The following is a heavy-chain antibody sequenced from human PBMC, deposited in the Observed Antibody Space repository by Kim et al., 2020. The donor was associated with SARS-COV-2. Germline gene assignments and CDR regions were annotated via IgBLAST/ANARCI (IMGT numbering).Heavy chain of an antibody. CDR3: ARGVGEVHSYYHGMDV. V-gene: IGHV1-3*01. D-gene: IGHD3-10*01. Sequence: QKFQGRVTITRDPSASTAYMELRSLRSEDTAVYYCARGVGEVHSYYHGMDVWGQGTTVTVSS. J-gene: IGHJ6*02.